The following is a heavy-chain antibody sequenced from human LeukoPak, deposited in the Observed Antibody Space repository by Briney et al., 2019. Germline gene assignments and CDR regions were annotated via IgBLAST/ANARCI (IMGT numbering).Heavy chain of an antibody. Sequence: ASVKVSCKASGYTFTSYGISWVRQAPGQGLEWMGLISAYNGNTNYAQKLQGRVTMTTDTSTSTAYMELRSLRSDDTAVYYCARDASYSSSWYSYNWFDPWGQGTLVTVSS. V-gene: IGHV1-18*01. CDR3: ARDASYSSSWYSYNWFDP. CDR1: GYTFTSYG. CDR2: ISAYNGNT. J-gene: IGHJ5*02. D-gene: IGHD6-13*01.